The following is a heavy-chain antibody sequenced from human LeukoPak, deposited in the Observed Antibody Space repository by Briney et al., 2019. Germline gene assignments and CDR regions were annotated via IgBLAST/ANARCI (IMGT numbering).Heavy chain of an antibody. CDR2: ISYDGSNK. Sequence: GGSLRLSCAASGFTFSSYAVHWVRQAPGRGLEWVAVISYDGSNKYYAGSVKGRFSVSRDNSKNTLYLQMNSLRAADTAVYYCARSPGYSYGQVDYWGQGTLVTVSS. D-gene: IGHD5-18*01. CDR3: ARSPGYSYGQVDY. V-gene: IGHV3-30-3*01. J-gene: IGHJ4*02. CDR1: GFTFSSYA.